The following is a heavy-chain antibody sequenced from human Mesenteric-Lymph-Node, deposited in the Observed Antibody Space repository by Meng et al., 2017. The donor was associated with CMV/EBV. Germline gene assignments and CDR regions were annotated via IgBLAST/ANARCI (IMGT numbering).Heavy chain of an antibody. V-gene: IGHV3-48*03. CDR1: GFTFSSYE. Sequence: GGPLRLSCAASGFTFSSYEMNWVRQAPGKGLEWVSYISSSGSTIYYADSVKGRFTISRDNSKNTLYLQMNSLRAEDTAVYYCARSTVPYATYYGMDVWGQGTTVTVSS. D-gene: IGHD4-17*01. CDR3: ARSTVPYATYYGMDV. J-gene: IGHJ6*02. CDR2: ISSSGSTI.